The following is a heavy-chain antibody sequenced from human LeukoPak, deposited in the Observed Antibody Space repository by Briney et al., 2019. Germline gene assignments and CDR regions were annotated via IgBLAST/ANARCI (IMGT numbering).Heavy chain of an antibody. J-gene: IGHJ4*02. D-gene: IGHD4-23*01. CDR3: ARRADYGGNPSGLDY. Sequence: SVKVSCKASGGAFSSYAISWVRQAPGQGLEWMGGIIPIFGTANYAQKFQGRVTMTTDTSTSTAYMELRSLRSDDTAVYYCARRADYGGNPSGLDYWGQGTLVTVSS. V-gene: IGHV1-69*05. CDR1: GGAFSSYA. CDR2: IIPIFGTA.